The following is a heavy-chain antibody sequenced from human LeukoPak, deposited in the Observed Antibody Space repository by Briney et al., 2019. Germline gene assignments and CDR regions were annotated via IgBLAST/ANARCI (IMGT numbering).Heavy chain of an antibody. CDR1: GLNFRSLW. CDR3: ARGFYFSMTELYYLDL. Sequence: PGGSLRLSCAVSGLNFRSLWMSWVRQAPGKGLEWVANIKQDETEKFYVDSVKGRFTFSRDNAKNSLYLQMNSLRVEDSAVYYCARGFYFSMTELYYLDLWGRGTLVTVSS. D-gene: IGHD2-8*01. J-gene: IGHJ2*01. V-gene: IGHV3-7*04. CDR2: IKQDETEK.